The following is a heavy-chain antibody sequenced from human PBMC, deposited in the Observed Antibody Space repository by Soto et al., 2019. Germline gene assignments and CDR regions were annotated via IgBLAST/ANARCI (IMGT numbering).Heavy chain of an antibody. CDR2: INHSGRT. J-gene: IGHJ6*01. Sequence: QVQLQQWGAGLLKPSETLSLTCAVYGGSFSGYYWSWIRQPPGKGLEWIGEINHSGRTNYNPSLKSRVTIPVTTSKYQFSLKQRSVTAADTAVYYCARGRDGYEWNYGMDVWGQGTTVTVSS. V-gene: IGHV4-34*01. CDR1: GGSFSGYY. CDR3: ARGRDGYEWNYGMDV. D-gene: IGHD5-18*01.